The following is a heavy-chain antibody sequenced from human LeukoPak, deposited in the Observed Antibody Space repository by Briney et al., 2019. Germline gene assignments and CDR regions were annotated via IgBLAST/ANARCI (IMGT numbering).Heavy chain of an antibody. CDR2: INWNGGST. V-gene: IGHV3-20*04. CDR3: ARCPTSGGRCYEFVF. D-gene: IGHD2-15*01. CDR1: GFTIDDYG. Sequence: PGGSLRLSCAASGFTIDDYGISWVRQAPGKGLEWVFGINWNGGSTGYETSVKGRFTFSRDNAKNSLYLQRTRLRAEDTALYYCARCPTSGGRCYEFVFWGQETLVTVS. J-gene: IGHJ4*02.